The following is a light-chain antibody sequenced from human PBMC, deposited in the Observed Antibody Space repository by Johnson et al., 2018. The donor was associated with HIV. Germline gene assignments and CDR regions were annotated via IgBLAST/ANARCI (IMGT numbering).Light chain of an antibody. CDR1: SSNIGNNY. CDR2: DNN. V-gene: IGLV1-51*01. Sequence: QSVLTQSPSVSAAPGQKVTISCSGSSSNIGNNYVSWYQQFPGTAPKLLIYDNNKRPSGIPDRFSGSKSGTSATLGITGLQTGDEADYYCGTWDTGLSAPYVFGAATKVAVL. J-gene: IGLJ1*01. CDR3: GTWDTGLSAPYV.